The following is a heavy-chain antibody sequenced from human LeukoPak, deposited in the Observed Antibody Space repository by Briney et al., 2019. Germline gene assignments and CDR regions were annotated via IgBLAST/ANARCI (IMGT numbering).Heavy chain of an antibody. CDR1: GYTFTSYA. D-gene: IGHD3-9*01. J-gene: IGHJ5*02. V-gene: IGHV1-3*01. CDR3: ARPYDILTGYYSGVNWFDP. CDR2: INAGNGNT. Sequence: ASVKVSCKASGYTFTSYAMHWVRQAPGQRLEWMGWINAGNGNTKYSQKFQGRVTITRDTSASTAYMELSSPRSEDTAVYYCARPYDILTGYYSGVNWFDPWGQGTLVTVSS.